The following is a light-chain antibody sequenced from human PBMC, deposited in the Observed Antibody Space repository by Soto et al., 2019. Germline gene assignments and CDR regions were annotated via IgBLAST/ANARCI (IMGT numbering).Light chain of an antibody. J-gene: IGKJ4*01. CDR3: HQYDSSPLT. CDR1: QSVSSSY. Sequence: EIVLTQSPGTLSLSPGERATLSCRASQSVSSSYLAWYQQKPGQAPRLLIYGACSRATGIPDRFSGSGSGTEFTLTISRLEPEDFAVYYCHQYDSSPLTFGGGTNVEIK. V-gene: IGKV3-20*01. CDR2: GAC.